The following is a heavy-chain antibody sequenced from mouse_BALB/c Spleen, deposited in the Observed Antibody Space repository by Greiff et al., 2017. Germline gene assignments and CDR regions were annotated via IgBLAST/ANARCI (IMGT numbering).Heavy chain of an antibody. CDR1: GYSITSGYS. V-gene: IGHV3-1*02. D-gene: IGHD1-2*01. CDR2: IHYSGST. J-gene: IGHJ4*01. CDR3: ARSAKYFGYVVYCAMDY. Sequence: EVQLQQSGPDLVKPSQSLSLTCTVTGYSITSGYSWHWIRQFPGNQLEWMGYIHYSGSTNYNPSLNSRISITRDTSKNQFFLQLNSVTTEDTATYFWARSAKYFGYVVYCAMDYWGQGTSVTVSS.